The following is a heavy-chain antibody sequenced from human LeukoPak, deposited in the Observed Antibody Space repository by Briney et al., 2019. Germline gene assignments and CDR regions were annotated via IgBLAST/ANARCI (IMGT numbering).Heavy chain of an antibody. D-gene: IGHD3-3*01. CDR1: GGSISSYY. V-gene: IGHV4-4*07. CDR2: IYTSGST. Sequence: SETLSLTCTVSGGSISSYYWSWIRKPAGKGLEWIGRIYTSGSTNYNPSLKSRVTMSVDTSKNQFSLKLSSVTAADTAVYYCARERTIFGVVIIDYWGQGTLVTVSS. CDR3: ARERTIFGVVIIDY. J-gene: IGHJ4*02.